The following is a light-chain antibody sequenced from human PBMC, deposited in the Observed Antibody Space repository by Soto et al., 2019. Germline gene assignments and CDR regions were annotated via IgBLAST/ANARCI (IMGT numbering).Light chain of an antibody. CDR3: QQYATSPRT. CDR2: GAL. CDR1: QTVSSRF. Sequence: EIVLTQSPGTLSLSPGERATLSCRASQTVSSRFLAWYQQKPGQAPRLLIYGALSTANCIPDRFSGSGSGTDLTLSISILEPEAVALYYCQQYATSPRTCGGGTNVEIK. V-gene: IGKV3-20*01. J-gene: IGKJ4*02.